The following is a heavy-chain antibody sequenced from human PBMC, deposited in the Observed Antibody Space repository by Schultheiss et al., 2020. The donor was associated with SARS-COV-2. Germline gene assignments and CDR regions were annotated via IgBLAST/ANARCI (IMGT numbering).Heavy chain of an antibody. Sequence: GGSLRLSCAASGFTFSSYGMHWVRQAPGKGLEWVSYISSSGSTIYYADSVKGRFTISRDNSKNTLYLQMNSLRAEDTAVYYCASTPGIAAAGTIDYWGQGTLVTVSS. CDR1: GFTFSSYG. CDR3: ASTPGIAAAGTIDY. V-gene: IGHV3-48*01. CDR2: ISSSGSTI. J-gene: IGHJ4*02. D-gene: IGHD6-13*01.